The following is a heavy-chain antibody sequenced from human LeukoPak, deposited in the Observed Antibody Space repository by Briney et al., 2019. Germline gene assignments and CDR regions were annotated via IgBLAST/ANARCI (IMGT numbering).Heavy chain of an antibody. Sequence: PGGSLRLSCTVSGFTFSSYWMSWVRQAPGKGLERVANIEHDGSTKFYLDSVKGRFTISRDNARSSLYLQMNSLRAEDTAVYYCARDLTPPGGWFGELNDYWGQGTLVTVSS. CDR3: ARDLTPPGGWFGELNDY. D-gene: IGHD3-10*01. CDR2: IEHDGSTK. CDR1: GFTFSSYW. J-gene: IGHJ4*02. V-gene: IGHV3-7*01.